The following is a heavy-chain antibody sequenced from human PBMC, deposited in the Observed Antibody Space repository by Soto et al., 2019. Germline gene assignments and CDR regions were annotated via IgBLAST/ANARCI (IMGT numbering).Heavy chain of an antibody. CDR2: INPDSGIT. CDR1: GYTLTASY. V-gene: IGHV1-2*02. Sequence: AASGQVSSKASGYTLTASYIHWVRQAPGQGLEWMGWINPDSGITNYARKFQGRVTLTGDTSISTAYMELNTLKSDASALYYCVRDTGRSLASVRFDAWGQGTLVTVSS. CDR3: VRDTGRSLASVRFDA. J-gene: IGHJ4*02. D-gene: IGHD3-16*02.